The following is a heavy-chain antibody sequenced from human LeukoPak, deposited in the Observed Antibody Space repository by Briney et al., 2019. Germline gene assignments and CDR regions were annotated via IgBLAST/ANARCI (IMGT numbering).Heavy chain of an antibody. CDR1: GGTFSSYA. CDR2: IIPIFGTA. V-gene: IGHV1-69*13. J-gene: IGHJ3*02. CDR3: AREKKEQQLASDAFDI. Sequence: SVKVSCKASGGTFSSYAISWVRQAPGQGLEWVGGIIPIFGTANYAQKFQGRVTITADESTSTAYMELSSLRSEDTAVYYCAREKKEQQLASDAFDIWGQGTRVTVSS. D-gene: IGHD6-13*01.